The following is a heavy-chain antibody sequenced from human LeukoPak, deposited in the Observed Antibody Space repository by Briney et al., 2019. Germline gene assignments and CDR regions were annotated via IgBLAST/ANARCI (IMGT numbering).Heavy chain of an antibody. CDR3: ARHTKFGYSNYGFGY. CDR2: IYPGDSDT. D-gene: IGHD4-4*01. V-gene: IGHV5-51*01. CDR1: GYSFISYW. J-gene: IGHJ4*02. Sequence: PGESLKISCKGSGYSFISYWIGWVRQMPGKGLEWMGIIYPGDSDTRYSPSFQGQVTISADKSISTAYLQWSSLKASDTAMYYCARHTKFGYSNYGFGYWGQGTLVTVSS.